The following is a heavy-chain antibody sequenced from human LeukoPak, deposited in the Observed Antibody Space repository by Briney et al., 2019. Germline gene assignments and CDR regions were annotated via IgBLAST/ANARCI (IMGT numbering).Heavy chain of an antibody. CDR1: GFTVSSNY. V-gene: IGHV3-53*01. CDR2: IYSGGST. Sequence: GGSLRLSCAASGFTVSSNYMSWVRQAPGKGLEWVSVIYSGGSTYYADSVKGRCTISRDNSKNTLYLQMNSLRAEDTAVYYCARERWYYDSSGYYFCDYWGQGTLVTVSS. D-gene: IGHD3-22*01. CDR3: ARERWYYDSSGYYFCDY. J-gene: IGHJ4*02.